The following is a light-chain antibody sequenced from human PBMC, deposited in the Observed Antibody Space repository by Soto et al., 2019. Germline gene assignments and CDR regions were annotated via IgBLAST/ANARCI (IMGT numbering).Light chain of an antibody. V-gene: IGKV3-11*01. CDR3: QQRSNWPSLT. J-gene: IGKJ4*01. CDR1: QSVASY. Sequence: DIVSIQSPATLTFSLRERPTLSCRASQSVASYLAWYQHKPGQAPRLXXSDASNRATGIPARFSGSGSETDFTLTISSLEPEDSAVYYCQQRSNWPSLTFGGGTKVDIK. CDR2: DAS.